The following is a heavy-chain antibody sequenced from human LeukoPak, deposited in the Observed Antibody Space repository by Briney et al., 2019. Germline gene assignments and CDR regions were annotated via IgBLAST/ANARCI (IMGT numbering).Heavy chain of an antibody. CDR3: ARAVYYGSGSYYEN. Sequence: PGGSLRLSCAASGFTFSSYSMNWIRQAPGKGLEWVSSISSSTSYIYYADSVKGRFTISKDNAKNSLYLQMNSLRAEDTAVYYCARAVYYGSGSYYENWGQGTLVTVSS. J-gene: IGHJ4*02. CDR2: ISSSTSYI. V-gene: IGHV3-21*01. D-gene: IGHD3-10*01. CDR1: GFTFSSYS.